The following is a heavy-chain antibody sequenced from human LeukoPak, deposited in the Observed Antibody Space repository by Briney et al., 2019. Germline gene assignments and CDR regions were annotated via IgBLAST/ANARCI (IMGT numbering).Heavy chain of an antibody. CDR3: AEDFWYNWNDVGGGYYFDY. V-gene: IGHV3-7*01. CDR2: IKQDGSEK. J-gene: IGHJ4*02. D-gene: IGHD1-20*01. CDR1: GFTFSSYW. Sequence: PGGSLRLSCAASGFTFSSYWMSWVRQAPGKGLEWVANIKQDGSEKYYVDSVKGRFTISRDNAKNSLYLQMNSLRAEDTSMYYWAEDFWYNWNDVGGGYYFDYWGQGTLVTVSS.